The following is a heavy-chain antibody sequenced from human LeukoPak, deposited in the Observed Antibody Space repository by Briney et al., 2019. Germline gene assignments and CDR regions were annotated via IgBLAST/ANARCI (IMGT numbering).Heavy chain of an antibody. Sequence: ASVKVSCKASGGTFISYAISWVRQAPGQGLEWMGWISAYNGNTNYAQKLQGRVTMTTDTSTSTAYIELRSLRSDDTAVYYCARDGHSYGYGRGTFDYWGQGTLVTVSS. D-gene: IGHD5-18*01. J-gene: IGHJ4*02. V-gene: IGHV1-18*01. CDR2: ISAYNGNT. CDR1: GGTFISYA. CDR3: ARDGHSYGYGRGTFDY.